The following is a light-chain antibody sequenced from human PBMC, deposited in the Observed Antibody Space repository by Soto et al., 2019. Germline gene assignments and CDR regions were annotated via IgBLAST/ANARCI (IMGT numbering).Light chain of an antibody. Sequence: DIQLSQSPASLSASVGDRVTITCQASQDIHFYLNWYQQMPGKAPKLLVYDASILETGVPSRFSGSGSGTDFTFTINGLQPEDFATYHWQHYGHFPRTFGPGTTVDFK. CDR3: QHYGHFPRT. CDR1: QDIHFY. CDR2: DAS. J-gene: IGKJ3*01. V-gene: IGKV1-33*01.